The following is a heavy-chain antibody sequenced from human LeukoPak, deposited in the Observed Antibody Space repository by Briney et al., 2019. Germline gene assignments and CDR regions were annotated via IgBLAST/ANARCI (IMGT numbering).Heavy chain of an antibody. CDR3: ARGIWSRTVSSYYFDC. CDR1: GYTFTNYA. V-gene: IGHV1-3*01. Sequence: ASVKVSCKASGYTFTNYAMQWVRQAPGQRLEWMGWINAGNGHTRYSQRFQSRVTITRDTSASTVYMEVTSLRFEDTAVYYCARGIWSRTVSSYYFDCWGQGTLVTVSS. D-gene: IGHD3-3*01. CDR2: INAGNGHT. J-gene: IGHJ4*02.